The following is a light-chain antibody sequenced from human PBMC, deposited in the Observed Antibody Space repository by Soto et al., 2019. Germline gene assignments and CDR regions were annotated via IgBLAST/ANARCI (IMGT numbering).Light chain of an antibody. Sequence: IVLTQSPGTLSLSPGESATLSCRASQSISSSSLAWYQQKRGQAPRLLIHDASSRATGIPDRFSGSGSGTDFTLTISRLEPEDFAVYYCQQYGGSPRTFGQGTKVDIK. J-gene: IGKJ1*01. CDR2: DAS. CDR1: QSISSSS. V-gene: IGKV3-20*01. CDR3: QQYGGSPRT.